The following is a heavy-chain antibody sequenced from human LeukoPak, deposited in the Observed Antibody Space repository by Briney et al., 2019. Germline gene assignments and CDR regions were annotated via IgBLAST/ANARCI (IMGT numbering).Heavy chain of an antibody. CDR3: ARVADIVVVVAATQFDY. V-gene: IGHV3-30-3*01. J-gene: IGHJ4*02. Sequence: GGSLRLSCAASGFTFSSYAMHWVRQAPGKGLEWVAVISYDGSNKYYADSVKGRFTISRDSSKNTLYLQMNSLRAEDTAVYYCARVADIVVVVAATQFDYWGQGTLVTVSS. CDR1: GFTFSSYA. D-gene: IGHD2-15*01. CDR2: ISYDGSNK.